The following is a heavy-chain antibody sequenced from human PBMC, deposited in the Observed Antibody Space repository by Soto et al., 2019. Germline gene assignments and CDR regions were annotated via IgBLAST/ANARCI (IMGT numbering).Heavy chain of an antibody. Sequence: ASVKVSCKASGYTFTSYYMHWVRQAPGQGLEWMGIINPSGGSTSYAQKFQGRVTMTRDTSTSTVYMELSSLRSEDTAVYYCARDRGASGSSWSIHYYYGMDVWGQGTTVTVSS. D-gene: IGHD6-13*01. V-gene: IGHV1-46*01. J-gene: IGHJ6*02. CDR3: ARDRGASGSSWSIHYYYGMDV. CDR2: INPSGGST. CDR1: GYTFTSYY.